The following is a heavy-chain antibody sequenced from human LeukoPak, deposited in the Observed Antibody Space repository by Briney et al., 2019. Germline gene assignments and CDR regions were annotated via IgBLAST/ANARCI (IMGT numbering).Heavy chain of an antibody. Sequence: SETLSLTCTVSGGSITSYYWSWIRQPPGKGLEWIGYIYYSGSTNYNPSLKSRVTISVDTSKNQFSLKLSSVTAADTAVYYCARDIYSNYGGYFDYWGQGTLVTVSS. CDR2: IYYSGST. V-gene: IGHV4-59*01. D-gene: IGHD4-11*01. CDR3: ARDIYSNYGGYFDY. CDR1: GGSITSYY. J-gene: IGHJ4*02.